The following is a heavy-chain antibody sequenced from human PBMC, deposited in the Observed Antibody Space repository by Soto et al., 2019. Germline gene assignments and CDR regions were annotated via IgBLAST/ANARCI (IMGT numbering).Heavy chain of an antibody. D-gene: IGHD3-9*01. CDR2: IYYSGST. Sequence: SETLSLTCTVSGGSISSSSYYWGWIRQPPGKGLEWIGSIYYSGSTYYNPSLKSRVTISVDTSKNQFSLKLSSVTAADTAVYYCARQGAKLRYFDWLSANFDYWGQGTLVTVSS. CDR1: GGSISSSSYY. V-gene: IGHV4-39*01. J-gene: IGHJ4*02. CDR3: ARQGAKLRYFDWLSANFDY.